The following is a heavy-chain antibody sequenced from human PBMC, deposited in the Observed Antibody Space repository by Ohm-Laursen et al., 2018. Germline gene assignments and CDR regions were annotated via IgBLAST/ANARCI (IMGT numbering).Heavy chain of an antibody. CDR3: ARDRPDCSSTICYPKNWFDP. Sequence: TLSLTCFVSGDSISSGLYYWTWIRQHPGKGLEWIGYIYHSGSTYYNPSLKSRVTISVDTSKNQFSPNLNSVTAADTAVYYCARDRPDCSSTICYPKNWFDPWGQGTLVTVSS. J-gene: IGHJ5*02. D-gene: IGHD2-2*01. CDR1: GDSISSGLYY. CDR2: IYHSGST. V-gene: IGHV4-31*03.